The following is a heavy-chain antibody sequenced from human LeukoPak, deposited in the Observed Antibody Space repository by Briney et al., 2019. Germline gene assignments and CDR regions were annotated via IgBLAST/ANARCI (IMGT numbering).Heavy chain of an antibody. Sequence: GASVKVACKASGDTFPGNYLHWVRQAPGQGPEWMGWINPSSGGTNPAQKFQGRVAMTRDTSISTVYIQLKRLTSDDTAVYYCAGGSSYYFFDYWGQGVLVTVSS. CDR2: INPSSGGT. D-gene: IGHD6-13*01. J-gene: IGHJ4*02. V-gene: IGHV1-2*02. CDR1: GDTFPGNY. CDR3: AGGSSYYFFDY.